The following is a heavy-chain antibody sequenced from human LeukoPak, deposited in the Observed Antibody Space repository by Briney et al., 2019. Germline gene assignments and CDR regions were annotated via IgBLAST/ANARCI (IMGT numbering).Heavy chain of an antibody. Sequence: GGSLRLSCAASGFTFSSYPMNWVRQAPGKGLEYVSGISSNGGSTYYANSVKGRFTISRDNSKNTLHLQMGRLRAEDMAVYYCAKDSSTTNYYYGMDVWGRGTTVTVSS. CDR1: GFTFSSYP. J-gene: IGHJ6*02. D-gene: IGHD2-2*01. CDR2: ISSNGGST. V-gene: IGHV3-64*01. CDR3: AKDSSTTNYYYGMDV.